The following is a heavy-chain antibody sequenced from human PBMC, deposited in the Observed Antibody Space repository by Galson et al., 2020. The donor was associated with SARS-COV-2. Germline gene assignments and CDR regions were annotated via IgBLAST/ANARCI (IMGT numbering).Heavy chain of an antibody. CDR1: AFTFEDYA. CDR3: ARDRRHNYDTSDFYSPNAFDM. CDR2: INRNGGRT. V-gene: IGHV3-20*01. J-gene: IGHJ3*02. Sequence: GGSLRLSCAGSAFTFEDYAMSWVRQVPGKGLEWVSGINRNGGRTAYVDSVKGRFTISRDNARKSLYLQMNGLRAEDTALYHCARDRRHNYDTSDFYSPNAFDMWGQGTMVTVSS. D-gene: IGHD3-22*01.